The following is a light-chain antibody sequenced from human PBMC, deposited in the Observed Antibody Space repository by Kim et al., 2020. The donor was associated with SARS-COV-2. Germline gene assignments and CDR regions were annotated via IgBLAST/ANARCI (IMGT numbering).Light chain of an antibody. CDR1: NIGSKS. V-gene: IGLV3-21*04. CDR3: QVWDPNSDHVV. CDR2: YDR. Sequence: SYELTQPPSVSVAPGKTARITCGGNNIGSKSVHWYQQKPGQAPVLVISYDRDRPSGIPERFSGFNSGHTATLTISRVEAGDEADYYCQVWDPNSDHVVFGGGTKLTVL. J-gene: IGLJ2*01.